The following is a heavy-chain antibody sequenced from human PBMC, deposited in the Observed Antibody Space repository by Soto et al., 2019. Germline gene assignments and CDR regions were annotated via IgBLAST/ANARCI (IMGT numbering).Heavy chain of an antibody. D-gene: IGHD6-19*01. CDR1: GFPSSGPA. V-gene: IGHV3-73*01. CDR3: SPSPSIAVAA. Sequence: GGSLRLSCAASGFPSSGPARPWARMGSGKGLEGVSRIRSKANSYATSYAAWVKGRFTISRDDSKNTAYLQMNSLKTEDTVVYYCSPSPSIAVAAWGQGTLVTVSS. CDR2: IRSKANSYAT. J-gene: IGHJ4*02.